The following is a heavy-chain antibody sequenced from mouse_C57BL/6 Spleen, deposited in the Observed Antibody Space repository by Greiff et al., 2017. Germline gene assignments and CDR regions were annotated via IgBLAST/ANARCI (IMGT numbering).Heavy chain of an antibody. CDR1: GFTFSNYW. CDR2: IRPKSDNYAT. CDR3: TGMELRLLYYFDY. J-gene: IGHJ2*01. V-gene: IGHV6-3*01. D-gene: IGHD3-2*02. Sequence: EVKLMESGGGLVQPGGSMKLSCVASGFTFSNYWMNWVRQSPEKGLEWVAQIRPKSDNYATHYAESVKGRFTISRDDSKSSVYLQMNHLRAEDTGIYYGTGMELRLLYYFDYWGQGTTLTVSS.